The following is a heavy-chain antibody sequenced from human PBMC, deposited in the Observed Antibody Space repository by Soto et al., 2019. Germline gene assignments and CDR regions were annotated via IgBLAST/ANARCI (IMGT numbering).Heavy chain of an antibody. J-gene: IGHJ4*02. CDR3: ARGALYSYGSYFDC. D-gene: IGHD5-18*01. CDR2: IYDDGAT. CDR1: GFAVSTDY. V-gene: IGHV3-53*01. Sequence: PGGSLRLSCAASGFAVSTDYLIWFRQAPGMGLECVSVIYDDGATYYADSVRGRFTISRDNSKNTMYLQMNSLRAEDTAVYFCARGALYSYGSYFDCWGQGTLVTVSS.